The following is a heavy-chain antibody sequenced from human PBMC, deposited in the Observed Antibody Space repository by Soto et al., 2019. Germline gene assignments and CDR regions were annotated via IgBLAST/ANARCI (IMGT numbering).Heavy chain of an antibody. V-gene: IGHV4-34*01. J-gene: IGHJ4*02. D-gene: IGHD5-12*01. CDR2: VKDGGHT. CDR3: ARGREGGVATH. CDR1: GGSLSGYY. Sequence: QVQLQQWGAGLLKPSETLSLNCAVTGGSLSGYYWSWIRQPPGKGLEWIGEVKDGGHTNYSPSLRGRGAIPSDPSNNQFSLRLNSGTAADTGVYYCARGREGGVATHWDQGSLVTVSS.